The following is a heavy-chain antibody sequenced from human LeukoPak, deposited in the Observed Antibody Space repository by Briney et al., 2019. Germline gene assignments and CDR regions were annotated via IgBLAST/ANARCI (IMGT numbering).Heavy chain of an antibody. CDR2: ISSGGIT. J-gene: IGHJ4*02. CDR3: ARHADSGFGELAFNY. Sequence: SETLSLTCSVSGGSISSSSYYWGWIRQPPGKGLEWIGSISSGGITYYNPSLKRRVTISADTSANQFSMKLNSVIAADTAVYYCARHADSGFGELAFNYWGQGTLVTVSS. V-gene: IGHV4-39*01. CDR1: GGSISSSSYY. D-gene: IGHD3-10*01.